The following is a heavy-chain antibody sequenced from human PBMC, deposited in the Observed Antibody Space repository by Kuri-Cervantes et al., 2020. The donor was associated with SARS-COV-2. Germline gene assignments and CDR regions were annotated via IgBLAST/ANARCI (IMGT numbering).Heavy chain of an antibody. D-gene: IGHD2-2*01. CDR2: INHSGNT. CDR1: GGSFSDYY. J-gene: IGHJ4*02. Sequence: SETLSLTCAVYGGSFSDYYRSWVRQPPGKGLEWIGEINHSGNTNYDPSLKSRVTISIDTSKNQFSLKLSSVTAADTAVYYCARHLIALVVVVPAAEPFDYWGQGTLVTVSS. CDR3: ARHLIALVVVVPAAEPFDY. V-gene: IGHV4-34*01.